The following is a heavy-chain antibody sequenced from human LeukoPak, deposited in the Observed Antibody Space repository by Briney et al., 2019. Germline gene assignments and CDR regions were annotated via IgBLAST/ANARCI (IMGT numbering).Heavy chain of an antibody. V-gene: IGHV4-39*07. J-gene: IGHJ4*02. Sequence: SETLSLTCTVSGGSIRSSSYYWGWIRQPPGKGLEWIGSIYYTGSTYYNPSLKSRVTISADTSKNQFSLKLNSVTAADTAVYYCARVYYYDSSDYYDTSCFDYWGQGTLVTVSS. CDR2: IYYTGST. CDR1: GGSIRSSSYY. D-gene: IGHD3-22*01. CDR3: ARVYYYDSSDYYDTSCFDY.